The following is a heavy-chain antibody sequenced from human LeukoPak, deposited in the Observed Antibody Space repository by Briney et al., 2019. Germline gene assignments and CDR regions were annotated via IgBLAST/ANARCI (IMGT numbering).Heavy chain of an antibody. V-gene: IGHV1-2*02. Sequence: ASVKVSCKASGYAFTRYFMHWVRQAPGQGLEWMGWINPNSGGTNYAQKFQGRVTMTRDTSISTAYMELSRLRPDDTAVYYCAREATREAFDIWGQGTMVTVSS. J-gene: IGHJ3*02. CDR2: INPNSGGT. CDR3: AREATREAFDI. CDR1: GYAFTRYF.